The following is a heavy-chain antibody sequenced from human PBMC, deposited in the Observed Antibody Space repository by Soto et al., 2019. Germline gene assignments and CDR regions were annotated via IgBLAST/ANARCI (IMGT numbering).Heavy chain of an antibody. D-gene: IGHD3-10*01. CDR3: ARVGWTVSEFPDLDSGSYYKGWFDP. V-gene: IGHV1-18*01. J-gene: IGHJ5*02. CDR2: ISAYNGNT. Sequence: ASVKVSCKASGYTFTSYGISWVRQAPGQGLEWMGWISAYNGNTNYAQKLQGRVTMTTDTSTSTAYMELRSLRSDDTAVYYCARVGWTVSEFPDLDSGSYYKGWFDPWGQGTLVTVSS. CDR1: GYTFTSYG.